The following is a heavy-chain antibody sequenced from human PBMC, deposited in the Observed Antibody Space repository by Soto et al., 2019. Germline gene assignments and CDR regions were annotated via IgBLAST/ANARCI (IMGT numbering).Heavy chain of an antibody. J-gene: IGHJ6*03. CDR1: SGSISSSNW. D-gene: IGHD2-15*01. V-gene: IGHV4-4*02. CDR2: IYHSGST. CDR3: ARGGYCSGGSCYRYYYYYMDV. Sequence: QVQLQESGPGLVKPSGTLSLTCAVSSGSISSSNWWSWVRQPPGKGLERIGEIYHSGSTNYNPPLKRRVTISVDKSKNQFSLKLSSVTAADTAVYYCARGGYCSGGSCYRYYYYYMDVWGKGTTVTVSS.